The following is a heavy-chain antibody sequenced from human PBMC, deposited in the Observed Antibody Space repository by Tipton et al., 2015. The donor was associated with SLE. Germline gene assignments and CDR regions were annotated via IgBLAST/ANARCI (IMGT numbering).Heavy chain of an antibody. CDR2: IKQDGSEK. J-gene: IGHJ6*03. D-gene: IGHD2-2*01. CDR1: GFTFSSYW. CDR3: AREKVPAGKYYYYMDV. Sequence: SLRLSCAASGFTFSSYWMSWVRQAPGKGLEWVANIKQDGSEKYYVDSVKGRFTISRDNAKNSLYLQMNSLRAEDTAVYYCAREKVPAGKYYYYMDVWGKGPTVTVSS. V-gene: IGHV3-7*03.